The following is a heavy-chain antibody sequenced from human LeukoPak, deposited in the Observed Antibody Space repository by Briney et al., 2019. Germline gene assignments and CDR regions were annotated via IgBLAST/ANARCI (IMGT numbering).Heavy chain of an antibody. D-gene: IGHD5-18*01. CDR3: AKAQAGGFNYGPFDY. CDR2: IHSSSGSI. CDR1: GFNFTNYN. Sequence: GGSLRLSCAASGFNFTNYNMNWVRQAPGKGLEWVSSIHSSSGSIYYADSLKGRFTISRDNSKNTMYLQMSSLRAEDTALYYCAKAQAGGFNYGPFDYWGQGSLVTVSS. J-gene: IGHJ4*02. V-gene: IGHV3-21*04.